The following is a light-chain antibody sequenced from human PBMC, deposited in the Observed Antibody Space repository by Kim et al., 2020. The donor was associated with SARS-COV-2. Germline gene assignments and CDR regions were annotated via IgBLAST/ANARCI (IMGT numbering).Light chain of an antibody. V-gene: IGLV2-14*03. J-gene: IGLJ1*01. CDR3: SSYTSSSTLYV. CDR2: DVS. Sequence: QSSTISSTRTSSDGGGYNYVSWYQQHPGKAPKLMIYDVSNRPSGVSNRFYGSKSGNTASLTISGLQAEDEADYYCSSYTSSSTLYVFGTGTKVTVL. CDR1: SSDGGGYNY.